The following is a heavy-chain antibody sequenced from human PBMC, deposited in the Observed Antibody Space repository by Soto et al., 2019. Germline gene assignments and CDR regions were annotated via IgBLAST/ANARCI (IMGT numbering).Heavy chain of an antibody. CDR3: ARGSYYDSSGYQLNYFDY. J-gene: IGHJ4*02. Sequence: GASVKVSCKASGGTFSSYAISWVRQAPGQGLEWMGGIISIFGTANYAQKFQGRVTITADESTSTAYMELSSLRSEDTAVYYCARGSYYDSSGYQLNYFDYWGQGTLVTVSS. V-gene: IGHV1-69*13. D-gene: IGHD3-22*01. CDR2: IISIFGTA. CDR1: GGTFSSYA.